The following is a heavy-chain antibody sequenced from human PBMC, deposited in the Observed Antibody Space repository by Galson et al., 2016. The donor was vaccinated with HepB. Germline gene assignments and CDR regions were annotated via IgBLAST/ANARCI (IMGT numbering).Heavy chain of an antibody. J-gene: IGHJ4*02. Sequence: SVKVSCKASGYTFSNYGISWVRQAPRQGLEWMGWISVYNGDTTYAQKFQGRVTMTADTSTSTAYMELRSLRSDDAAVYYCVRHYTTGSYLSGYWGQGTLVTVSS. CDR3: VRHYTTGSYLSGY. CDR2: ISVYNGDT. CDR1: GYTFSNYG. V-gene: IGHV1-18*01. D-gene: IGHD1-1*01.